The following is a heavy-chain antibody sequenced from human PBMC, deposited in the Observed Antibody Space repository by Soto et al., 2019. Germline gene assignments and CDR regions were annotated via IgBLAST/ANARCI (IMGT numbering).Heavy chain of an antibody. V-gene: IGHV4-31*03. CDR2: IYYSGST. Sequence: SETLSLTCSVSGDSISSVGHYWTWIRQQPGKGLEWIGYIYYSGSTDYNPSLKSRVSISVDTSKNQFSLKLSSVTAADTAVYYCAKEIGGYDLSTRYGLAVWGQGTTVTVSS. CDR1: GDSISSVGHY. D-gene: IGHD5-12*01. CDR3: AKEIGGYDLSTRYGLAV. J-gene: IGHJ6*02.